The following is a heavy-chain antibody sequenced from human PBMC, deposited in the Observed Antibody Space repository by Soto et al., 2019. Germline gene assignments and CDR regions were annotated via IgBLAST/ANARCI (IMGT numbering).Heavy chain of an antibody. CDR1: GFTFSSCS. CDR3: AKYCSSDVCFDY. D-gene: IGHD2-8*01. V-gene: IGHV3-48*02. Sequence: PGGSLRLSCASSGFTFSSCSMNWVRQAPGKGLEWVSFISGSGDTKYYADSVKGRFTVSRDNAKNSLYLQMSSLRDEDTAVYYCAKYCSSDVCFDYWGQGTLVTVSS. CDR2: ISGSGDTK. J-gene: IGHJ4*02.